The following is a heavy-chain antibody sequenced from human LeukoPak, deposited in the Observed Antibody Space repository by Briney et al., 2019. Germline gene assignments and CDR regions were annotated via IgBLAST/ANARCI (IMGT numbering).Heavy chain of an antibody. CDR3: AREGYDSSSHLGHDAFDI. CDR2: IYGGVRT. J-gene: IGHJ3*02. V-gene: IGHV3-66*02. CDR1: GFTVSSTY. D-gene: IGHD3-22*01. Sequence: GGSLRLSCAASGFTVSSTYMSWVRQAPGKGLEWVSVIYGGVRTYYADYVKGRLTISRNNSKNTLYLQMTSLRAEDTAVYYCAREGYDSSSHLGHDAFDIWGQGTMVTVSS.